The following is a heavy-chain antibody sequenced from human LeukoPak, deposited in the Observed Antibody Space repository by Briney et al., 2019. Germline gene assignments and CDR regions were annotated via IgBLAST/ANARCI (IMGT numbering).Heavy chain of an antibody. Sequence: SETLSLTCTVSGASIRSYYWSWIRQPPGKGLEWIGYRDKSGSSYFNPSLKSRVSISVDTSENTFSLKVTSVTAADTGVYYCAGDGAVVGGADYWGQGTLVTVSS. V-gene: IGHV4-59*01. CDR2: RDKSGSS. CDR3: AGDGAVVGGADY. CDR1: GASIRSYY. J-gene: IGHJ4*02. D-gene: IGHD2-21*01.